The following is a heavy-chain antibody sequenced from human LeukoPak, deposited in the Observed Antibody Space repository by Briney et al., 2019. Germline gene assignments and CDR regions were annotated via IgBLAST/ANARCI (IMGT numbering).Heavy chain of an antibody. CDR1: GGSISSYY. D-gene: IGHD6-13*01. CDR3: ARDQAAVSNWFDP. J-gene: IGHJ5*02. Sequence: PSETLSLTCTVAGGSISSYYWSWIQHPPGEGLGWSGYIYYSGSTNYNPSLKSRVTISVDTSKNPFSMKLSCVTSDDTAVYYCARDQAAVSNWFDPCGQKTLVTVSS. CDR2: IYYSGST. V-gene: IGHV4-59*01.